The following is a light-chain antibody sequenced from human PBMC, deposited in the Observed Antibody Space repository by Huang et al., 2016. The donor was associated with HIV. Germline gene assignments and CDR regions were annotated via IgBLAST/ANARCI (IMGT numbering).Light chain of an antibody. CDR2: CAS. J-gene: IGKJ1*01. CDR3: QQYYNTPS. V-gene: IGKV4-1*01. Sequence: DIVMTQSPDSLALSLGERATINCKSSQSVLYRSNNMNYLAWYQQKPGQPPKLLIYCASTRESGVPDRFSGGGSGTDFTLTISSLQAEDVAVYYCQQYYNTPSFGQGTRVEIK. CDR1: QSVLYRSNNMNY.